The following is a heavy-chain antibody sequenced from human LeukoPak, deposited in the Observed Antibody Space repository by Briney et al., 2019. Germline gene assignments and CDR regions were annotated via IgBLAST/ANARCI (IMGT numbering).Heavy chain of an antibody. Sequence: PGGSLRLSCAASGLTVTSNSMNWVRQAPGKGLEWLSIIYSGGTTYYADSVQGRFTISRDKSQNTVLLQMTNLRVEDTAVYYCARDSEEAGFDDWGQGTLVSASS. J-gene: IGHJ4*02. V-gene: IGHV3-53*01. D-gene: IGHD6-19*01. CDR2: IYSGGTT. CDR3: ARDSEEAGFDD. CDR1: GLTVTSNS.